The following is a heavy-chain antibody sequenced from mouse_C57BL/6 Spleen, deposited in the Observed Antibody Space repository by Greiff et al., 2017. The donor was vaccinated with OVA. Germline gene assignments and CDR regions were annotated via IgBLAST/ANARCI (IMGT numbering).Heavy chain of an antibody. J-gene: IGHJ2*01. Sequence: EVMLVESEGGLVQPGSSMKLSCTASGFTFSDYYMAWVRQVPEKGLEWVANINYDGSSTYYLDSLKSRFIISRDNAKNILYLQMSSLKSEDTATYYCARVDYGSSLYYFDYWGQGTTLTVSS. D-gene: IGHD1-1*01. CDR1: GFTFSDYY. CDR2: INYDGSST. V-gene: IGHV5-16*01. CDR3: ARVDYGSSLYYFDY.